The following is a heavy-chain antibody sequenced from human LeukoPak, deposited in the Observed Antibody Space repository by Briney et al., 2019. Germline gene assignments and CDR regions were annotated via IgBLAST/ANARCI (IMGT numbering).Heavy chain of an antibody. CDR1: GFTFSSYE. CDR2: IKGDGTST. V-gene: IGHV3-74*01. J-gene: IGHJ5*02. CDR3: ARSDWFDP. Sequence: GGSLRLSCAASGFTFSSYEMNWVRQAPGKGLAWVSRIKGDGTSTTYADSVKGRFTISRDNAKNTLYLQMNSLRAEDTAVYYCARSDWFDPWGQGTLVTVSS.